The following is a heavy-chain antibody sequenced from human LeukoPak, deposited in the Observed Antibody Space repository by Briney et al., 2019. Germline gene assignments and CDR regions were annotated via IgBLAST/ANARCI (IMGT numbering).Heavy chain of an antibody. CDR3: ARQPIDVWGSYRPSWFDP. CDR2: IYYSGST. D-gene: IGHD3-16*02. Sequence: PSETLSLTCTVSGGSISSSSYYWGWIRQPPGKGLEWIGSIYYSGSTYYNPSLKSRVTISVDTSKNQFSLKLSSVTAADTAVYYCARQPIDVWGSYRPSWFDPWGQGTLVTVSS. V-gene: IGHV4-39*01. CDR1: GGSISSSSYY. J-gene: IGHJ5*02.